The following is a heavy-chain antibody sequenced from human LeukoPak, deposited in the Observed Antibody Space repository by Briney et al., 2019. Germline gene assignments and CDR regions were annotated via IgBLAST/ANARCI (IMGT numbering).Heavy chain of an antibody. CDR3: ARDFSSPATPWYFDF. CDR2: ISSSSTYM. CDR1: GFTFSSYT. V-gene: IGHV3-21*01. D-gene: IGHD6-25*01. Sequence: GGSLRLSCAASGFTFSSYTMIWVRQAPGKGLEWVSCISSSSTYMYYADSVKGRFTISRDNAKNSLYLQMNSLRAEDTPVYYCARDFSSPATPWYFDFWGRGTLVTVSS. J-gene: IGHJ2*01.